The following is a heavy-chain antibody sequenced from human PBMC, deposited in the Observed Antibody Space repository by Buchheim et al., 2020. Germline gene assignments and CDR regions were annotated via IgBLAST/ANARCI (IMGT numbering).Heavy chain of an antibody. J-gene: IGHJ5*02. Sequence: QVQLQESGPGLVKPSQTLSLTCTVSGGSINSGGYYWNWIRQHPGKGLEWIGYIYYTGGTFYNPSLESRVTMSVDTSKNQFSLRLSSVTAADTAVYYCARDKNPLYGAESSYNGGNHSPNWFDPWGQGTL. D-gene: IGHD3-10*01. V-gene: IGHV4-31*03. CDR2: IYYTGGT. CDR3: ARDKNPLYGAESSYNGGNHSPNWFDP. CDR1: GGSINSGGYY.